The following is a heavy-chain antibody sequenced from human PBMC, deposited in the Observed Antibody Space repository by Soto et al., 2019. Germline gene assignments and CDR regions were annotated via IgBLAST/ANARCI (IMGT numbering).Heavy chain of an antibody. Sequence: PGVSLGLSCAASGFTFSSYCMHWVRQAPGKGLEWVAVISYDGSNYYADSVKGRFTISRDNSKNTLYLQMNSLRAEDTAIYYCAKDYSGPADYWGQGTLVTVSS. V-gene: IGHV3-30*18. CDR3: AKDYSGPADY. D-gene: IGHD5-12*01. J-gene: IGHJ4*02. CDR2: ISYDGSN. CDR1: GFTFSSYC.